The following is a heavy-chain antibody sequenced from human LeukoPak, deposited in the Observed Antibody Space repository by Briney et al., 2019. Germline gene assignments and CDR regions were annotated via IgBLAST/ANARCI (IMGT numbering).Heavy chain of an antibody. CDR3: ARMTTGHDF. CDR1: GTSFSSYY. Sequence: PSETLSLTCAVSGTSFSSYYWSWIRQPPGKGLEWIGEVNHSGYTNDNPSLKSRVTISVDTSKNQFSLRLSSVTAADTGAYFCARMTTGHDFWGQGTLVTVSS. V-gene: IGHV4-34*01. J-gene: IGHJ4*02. D-gene: IGHD4-17*01. CDR2: VNHSGYT.